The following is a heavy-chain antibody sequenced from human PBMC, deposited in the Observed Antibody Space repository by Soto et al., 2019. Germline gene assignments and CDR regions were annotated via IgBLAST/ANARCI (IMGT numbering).Heavy chain of an antibody. V-gene: IGHV3-23*01. CDR3: ARGSTDSYPGSRIFDF. Sequence: EVQLLESGGDLKQPGGSLRLSCVASGLTFGSRAMSWVRQAPGEGLQWVSTITDTGGDAKYADSVRGRFVISRDNSNKTLYLQMPSLTAEDSAMYFCARGSTDSYPGSRIFDFWGRGTLVTVSS. J-gene: IGHJ4*02. D-gene: IGHD3-10*01. CDR2: ITDTGGDA. CDR1: GLTFGSRA.